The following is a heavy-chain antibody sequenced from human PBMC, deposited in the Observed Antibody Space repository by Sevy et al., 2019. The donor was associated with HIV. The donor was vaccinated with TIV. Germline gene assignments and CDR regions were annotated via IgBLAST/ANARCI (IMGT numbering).Heavy chain of an antibody. CDR3: ASLQTTVVTIQDDAFDI. V-gene: IGHV3-30-3*01. D-gene: IGHD4-17*01. CDR2: ISYDGSNK. Sequence: GSLRLSCAASGFTFSSYAMHWVHQAPGKGLEWVAVISYDGSNKYYADSVKGRFTISRDNSKNTLYLQMNSLRAEDTAVYYCASLQTTVVTIQDDAFDIWGQGTMVTVSS. CDR1: GFTFSSYA. J-gene: IGHJ3*02.